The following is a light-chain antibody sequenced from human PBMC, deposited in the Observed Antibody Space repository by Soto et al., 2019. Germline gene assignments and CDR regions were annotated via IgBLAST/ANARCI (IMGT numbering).Light chain of an antibody. J-gene: IGKJ1*01. Sequence: EIVLTQSPATLSLPQGKGATPPSRASQRVSSTLAWYQQKPGQAPRLPIKDAPNRATGIPARFSGSGSGTDFTLTISSLEPEDFAVYYCQQRSNWPRTFGQGTKVEIK. CDR2: DAP. CDR3: QQRSNWPRT. CDR1: QRVSST. V-gene: IGKV3-11*01.